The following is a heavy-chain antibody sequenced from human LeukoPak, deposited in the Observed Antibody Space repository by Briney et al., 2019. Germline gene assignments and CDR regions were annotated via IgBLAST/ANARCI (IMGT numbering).Heavy chain of an antibody. CDR2: ISSSGGST. V-gene: IGHV3-23*01. D-gene: IGHD6-19*01. CDR3: AKGASGYSSGPDY. CDR1: GFTFSSYA. J-gene: IGHJ4*02. Sequence: GGSLRPSCAASGFTFSSYAMSWVRQAPGKGLEWVSGISSSGGSTYYAASVKGRFTISRDNSKSTLYLQMNSLRAEDTAVYYCAKGASGYSSGPDYWGQGTLVTVSS.